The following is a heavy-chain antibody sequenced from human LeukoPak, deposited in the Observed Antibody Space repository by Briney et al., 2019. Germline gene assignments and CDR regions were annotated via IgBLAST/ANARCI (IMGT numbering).Heavy chain of an antibody. V-gene: IGHV3-23*01. CDR2: ISGSGGST. J-gene: IGHJ4*02. CDR1: GFTFSSYA. Sequence: GGSLRLSCAASGFTFSSYAMSWVRQAPGKGLEWASAISGSGGSTYYADSVKGRFTISRDNSKNTLYLQMNSLRAEDTAVYYCAKGGEGSGSYFPLYFDYWGQGTLVTVSS. CDR3: AKGGEGSGSYFPLYFDY. D-gene: IGHD3-10*01.